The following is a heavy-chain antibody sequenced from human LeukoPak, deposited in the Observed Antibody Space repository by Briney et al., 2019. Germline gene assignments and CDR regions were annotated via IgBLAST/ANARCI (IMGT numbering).Heavy chain of an antibody. D-gene: IGHD1-14*01. CDR2: IYYSGST. CDR3: ARIVSYNLIDY. V-gene: IGHV4-59*01. CDR1: GGSISSYY. J-gene: IGHJ4*02. Sequence: SETLSLTCTVSGGSISSYYWSWIRQPPGKGLEWIGYIYYSGSTNYNPSLKSRVTISVDTSKNQFTLKLSSVTAADTAVYHCARIVSYNLIDYWGQGTLVTVSS.